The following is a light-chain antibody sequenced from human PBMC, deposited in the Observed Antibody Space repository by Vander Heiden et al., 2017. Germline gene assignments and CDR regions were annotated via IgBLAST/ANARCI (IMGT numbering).Light chain of an antibody. J-gene: IGLJ2*01. CDR2: YHN. CDR1: NIGNQS. CDR3: QVWDSSGDHPI. V-gene: IGLV3-21*04. Sequence: SYVLTQPPSVSVAPGNTAIITCGGTNIGNQSVHLYQLQTGQAPVLVVSYHNGLHSGIPERFSGSSSGNTATLTITRVEAGEEADFYCQVWDSSGDHPIFGGGTKLTVL.